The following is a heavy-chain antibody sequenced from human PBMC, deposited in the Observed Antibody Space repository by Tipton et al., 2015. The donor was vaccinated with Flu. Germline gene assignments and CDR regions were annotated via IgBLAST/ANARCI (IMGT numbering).Heavy chain of an antibody. CDR3: ARISRDGFNAFDC. V-gene: IGHV1-2*06. CDR1: GYSFTDFY. CDR2: INPNSGDT. D-gene: IGHD5-24*01. Sequence: QLVQSGAEVEKPGASVKVSCKASGYSFTDFYIHWVRQAPGQGLEWMGRINPNSGDTNSAQKFQGRLIMTGDTSTTTAYMELSRLRSDDTAVYYCARISRDGFNAFDCWGQGTLVTVSS. J-gene: IGHJ4*02.